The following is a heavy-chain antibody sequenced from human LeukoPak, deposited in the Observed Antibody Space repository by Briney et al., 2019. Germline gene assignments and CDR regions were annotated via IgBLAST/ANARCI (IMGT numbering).Heavy chain of an antibody. CDR3: ARGEVVTAIPFYYYGMDV. Sequence: GASVTVSCTASGYTFTTYYMHWVRQAPGQGLEWMGIINPSGGSTSYAQKFQGRVTMTRDTSTSTVYMELSSLRSEDTAAYYCARGEVVTAIPFYYYGMDVWGQGTTVTVSS. D-gene: IGHD2-21*02. CDR2: INPSGGST. J-gene: IGHJ6*02. V-gene: IGHV1-46*01. CDR1: GYTFTTYY.